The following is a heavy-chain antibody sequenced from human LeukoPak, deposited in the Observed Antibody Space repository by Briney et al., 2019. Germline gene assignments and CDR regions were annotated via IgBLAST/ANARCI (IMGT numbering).Heavy chain of an antibody. CDR1: GFIFSTYW. CDR3: VREVQYYYYGMDV. CDR2: INQEGTER. J-gene: IGHJ6*02. D-gene: IGHD1-1*01. Sequence: AGGSLRLSCAASGFIFSTYWMSWVRQAPGKGLEWVANINQEGTERYYVDSVKGRFTISRDNAKNSLFLQMNSLRAEDTAVYYCVREVQYYYYGMDVWGQGTTVTVSS. V-gene: IGHV3-7*01.